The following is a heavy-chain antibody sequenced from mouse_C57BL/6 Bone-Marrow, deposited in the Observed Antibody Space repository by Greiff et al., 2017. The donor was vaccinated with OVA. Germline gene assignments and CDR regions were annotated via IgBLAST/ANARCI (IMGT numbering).Heavy chain of an antibody. Sequence: EVQLQQSGAELVKPGASVKLSCTASGFNIKDYYMHWVKQRTEQGLWWIVRLAPEDGETKYAPKFNGKATITADTSSNTAYLQLSSLTAEDTAVYYCARPLDYGSSFYFDYWGQGTTLTVSS. CDR2: LAPEDGET. J-gene: IGHJ2*01. CDR1: GFNIKDYY. V-gene: IGHV14-2*01. D-gene: IGHD1-1*01. CDR3: ARPLDYGSSFYFDY.